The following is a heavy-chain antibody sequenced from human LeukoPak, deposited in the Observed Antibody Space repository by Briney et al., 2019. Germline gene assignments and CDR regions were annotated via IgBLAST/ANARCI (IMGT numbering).Heavy chain of an antibody. Sequence: PGGSLRLSCAASGFTFSSYGMHWVRQAPGTGLEWVAFIRHDGSNEYYADSVKGRFTISRDNSKNTLCLQMNSLRTEDTAVYYCAKDLRGYSYGGYYFDYWGQGTLVTVSS. CDR2: IRHDGSNE. CDR1: GFTFSSYG. V-gene: IGHV3-30*02. J-gene: IGHJ4*02. CDR3: AKDLRGYSYGGYYFDY. D-gene: IGHD5-18*01.